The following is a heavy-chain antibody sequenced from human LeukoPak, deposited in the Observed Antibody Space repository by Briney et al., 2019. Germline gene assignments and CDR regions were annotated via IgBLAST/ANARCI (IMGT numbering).Heavy chain of an antibody. V-gene: IGHV4-34*01. CDR1: GGSFRGYY. CDR3: TVVTPDPYFDY. CDR2: INHSGST. J-gene: IGHJ4*02. Sequence: PSETLSLTCAVYGGSFRGYYWSWIRQPPGKGLEWIGEINHSGSTNYNPSLKSRVTISVDTSKNQFSLKLSSVTAADTAVYYCTVVTPDPYFDYWGQGTLVTVSS. D-gene: IGHD4-23*01.